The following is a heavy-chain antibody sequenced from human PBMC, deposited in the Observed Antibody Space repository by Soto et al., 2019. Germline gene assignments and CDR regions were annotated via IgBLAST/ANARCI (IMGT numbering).Heavy chain of an antibody. D-gene: IGHD1-7*01. CDR2: IYYSGNT. V-gene: IGHV4-30-4*01. CDR1: GGSISSADYY. CDR3: ARLGKLDNTWTYTMDV. Sequence: PSETLSLTCTVSGGSISSADYYWSWIRQPPGKGLEWIGYIYYSGNTYYKPSLKSRVTISVDTSKSQFSLKLSSVTAADTAVYFCARLGKLDNTWTYTMDVWGQGTTVTVSS. J-gene: IGHJ6*02.